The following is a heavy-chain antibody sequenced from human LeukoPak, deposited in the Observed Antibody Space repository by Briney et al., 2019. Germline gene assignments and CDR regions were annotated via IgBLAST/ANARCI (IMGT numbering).Heavy chain of an antibody. J-gene: IGHJ5*02. CDR1: NGSITSFY. CDR2: IYYSRST. Sequence: TLSLTCTVSNGSITSFYWSWIRQPPGHGLGWFGYIYYSRSTNYNPSLKSRVTISVDTSKNQFSLKLSSVTAADTAVYYCARDPLGNNWFDPWGQGTLVSVSS. CDR3: ARDPLGNNWFDP. V-gene: IGHV4-59*01.